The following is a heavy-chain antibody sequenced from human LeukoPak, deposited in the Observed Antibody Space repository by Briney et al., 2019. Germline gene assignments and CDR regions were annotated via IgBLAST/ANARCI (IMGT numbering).Heavy chain of an antibody. D-gene: IGHD5-18*01. CDR3: ARDGRGYSYGVDYYFDY. J-gene: IGHJ4*02. Sequence: ATSVKVSCKDSRGTFSSYAISWVRQAPGQGLEWMGRIIPIFGTANYAQKFQGRVTITTDESTSTAYMELSSLRSEDTAVYYCARDGRGYSYGVDYYFDYWGQGTLVTVSS. CDR1: RGTFSSYA. V-gene: IGHV1-69*05. CDR2: IIPIFGTA.